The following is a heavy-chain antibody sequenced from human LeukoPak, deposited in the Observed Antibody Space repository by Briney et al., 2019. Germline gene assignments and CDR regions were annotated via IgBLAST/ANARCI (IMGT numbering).Heavy chain of an antibody. D-gene: IGHD2-2*01. CDR3: ASGDSVTSPGGYYYGMDV. CDR2: ISSSGSTI. CDR1: GFTLSDYY. J-gene: IGHJ6*02. V-gene: IGHV3-11*01. Sequence: GGSLRLSCAASGFTLSDYYMSWIRQAPGKGLEWVSYISSSGSTIYYADSVKGRFTISRDNAKNSLYLQMNSLRAEDTAVYYCASGDSVTSPGGYYYGMDVWGQGTTVTVSS.